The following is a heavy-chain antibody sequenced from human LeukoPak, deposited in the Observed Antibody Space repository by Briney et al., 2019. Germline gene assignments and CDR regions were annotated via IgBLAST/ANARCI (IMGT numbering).Heavy chain of an antibody. D-gene: IGHD5-18*01. CDR1: GFTFGDHA. V-gene: IGHV3-49*04. CDR3: TRGPLQLWLYDGMDV. J-gene: IGHJ6*02. Sequence: GRSLRLSCTASGFTFGDHAMSWVRQAPGKGLEWVGFIRSKTYGGTTEYAASVKGRFTISRDDSKSIAYLQMNSLKTEDTAAYYCTRGPLQLWLYDGMDVWGQGTTVTVSS. CDR2: IRSKTYGGTT.